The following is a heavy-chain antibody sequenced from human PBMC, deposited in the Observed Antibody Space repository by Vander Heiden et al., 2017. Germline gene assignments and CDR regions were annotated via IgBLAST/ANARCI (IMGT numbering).Heavy chain of an antibody. CDR1: GFPFSSYA. CDR3: AKFRGDGYNRFDY. D-gene: IGHD5-12*01. Sequence: EVQLLESGGGLVQPGGSLRLSCAASGFPFSSYAMSWVRQAPGKGLEWVSAISGSGGSTYYADSVKGRFTISRDNSKNTLYLQMNSLRAEDTAVYYCAKFRGDGYNRFDYWGQGTLVTVSS. J-gene: IGHJ4*02. V-gene: IGHV3-23*01. CDR2: ISGSGGST.